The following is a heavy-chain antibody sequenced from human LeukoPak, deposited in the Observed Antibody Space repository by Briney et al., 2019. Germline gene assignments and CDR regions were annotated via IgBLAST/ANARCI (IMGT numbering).Heavy chain of an antibody. D-gene: IGHD3-10*01. Sequence: ASVKVSCKASGYNFTNYGICWVRQAPGQGLEWMGWISAYNGNTNYAQKLQGRVTMTTDTSTSTAYMELRSLRSDDTAVYYCARDMTTRGVRGGYWGQGTLVTVSS. CDR3: ARDMTTRGVRGGY. V-gene: IGHV1-18*01. CDR1: GYNFTNYG. J-gene: IGHJ4*02. CDR2: ISAYNGNT.